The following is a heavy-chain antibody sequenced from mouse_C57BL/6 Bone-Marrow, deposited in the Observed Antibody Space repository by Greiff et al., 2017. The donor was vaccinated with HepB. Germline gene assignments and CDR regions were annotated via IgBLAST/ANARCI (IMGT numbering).Heavy chain of an antibody. CDR2: ISSGGDYI. V-gene: IGHV5-9-1*02. Sequence: VQRVESGEGLVKPGGSLKLSCAASGFTFSSYAMSWVRQTPEKRLEWVAYISSGGDYIYYADTVKGRFTISRDNARNTLYLQMSSLKSEDTAMYYCTRRGVGLLWSLYAMDYWGQGTSVTVSS. J-gene: IGHJ4*01. D-gene: IGHD2-10*01. CDR1: GFTFSSYA. CDR3: TRRGVGLLWSLYAMDY.